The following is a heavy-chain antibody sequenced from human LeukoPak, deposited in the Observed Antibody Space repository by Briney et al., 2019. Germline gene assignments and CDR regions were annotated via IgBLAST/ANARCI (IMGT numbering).Heavy chain of an antibody. CDR3: AKTNGDYGWFDP. D-gene: IGHD4-17*01. CDR1: GFTFSSYA. J-gene: IGHJ5*02. CDR2: ISGSGGST. V-gene: IGHV3-23*01. Sequence: GGSLRLSCAASGFTFSSYAMSWVRQAPGNGLEWVSAISGSGGSTYYADSVKGRFTISRDNSKNTLYLQMNSLRAEDTAVYYCAKTNGDYGWFDPWGQGTLVTVSS.